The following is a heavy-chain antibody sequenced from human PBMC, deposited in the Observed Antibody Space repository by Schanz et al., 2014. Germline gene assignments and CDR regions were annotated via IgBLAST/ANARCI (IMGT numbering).Heavy chain of an antibody. D-gene: IGHD3-3*01. CDR1: GFTFSIYG. V-gene: IGHV3-23*01. J-gene: IGHJ6*03. CDR2: MIGSGSSV. Sequence: LSCAASGFTFSIYGMSWVRQAPGKGLEWVSRMIGSGSSVFYADSVKGRFTISRDNAKNTVNLQMNSLRAEDTAVYYCARRPKNNDVRSGYTFPADYDSYMEVGGTGST. CDR3: ARRPKNNDVRSGYTFPADYDSYMEV.